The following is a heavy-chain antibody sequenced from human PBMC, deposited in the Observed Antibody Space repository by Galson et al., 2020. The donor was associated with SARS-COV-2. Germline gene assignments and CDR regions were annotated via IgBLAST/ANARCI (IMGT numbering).Heavy chain of an antibody. Sequence: GGSLGLSCAASGFTFSNAWMSWVRQAPGKGLEWVGRIKSKTDGGTTDYAAPVKGRFTISRDDSKNTLYLQMNSLKTEDTAVYYCATEDSGYASSDDYWGQGTLVTVSS. D-gene: IGHD5-12*01. CDR3: ATEDSGYASSDDY. CDR1: GFTFSNAW. CDR2: IKSKTDGGTT. J-gene: IGHJ4*02. V-gene: IGHV3-15*01.